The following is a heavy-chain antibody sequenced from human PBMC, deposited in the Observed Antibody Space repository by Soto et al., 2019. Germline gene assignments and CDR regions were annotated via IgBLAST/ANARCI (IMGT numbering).Heavy chain of an antibody. CDR2: INGGNGNT. Sequence: GASVKVSCKASGYTFTSYVLHWVRQAPGQRLEWMGWINGGNGNTKYSQNFQGRVAFTRDTSASTAYMELSSLKSEDTAVYYCARAPCSGGNCYLRWFDPWGQGTLVTVSS. CDR1: GYTFTSYV. V-gene: IGHV1-3*01. CDR3: ARAPCSGGNCYLRWFDP. D-gene: IGHD2-15*01. J-gene: IGHJ5*02.